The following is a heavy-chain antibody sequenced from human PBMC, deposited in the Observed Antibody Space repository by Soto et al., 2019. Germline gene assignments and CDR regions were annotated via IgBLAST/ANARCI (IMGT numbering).Heavy chain of an antibody. J-gene: IGHJ4*02. Sequence: SETLSLTCAVYGGSFSGYYWSWIRQPPGKGLEWIGEINHSGSTNYNPSLKSRVTISVDTSKNQFSLKLSSVTAADTAVYYCARGVWFGDDYSDYWGQGTLVTVSS. V-gene: IGHV4-34*01. CDR2: INHSGST. CDR1: GGSFSGYY. CDR3: ARGVWFGDDYSDY. D-gene: IGHD3-10*01.